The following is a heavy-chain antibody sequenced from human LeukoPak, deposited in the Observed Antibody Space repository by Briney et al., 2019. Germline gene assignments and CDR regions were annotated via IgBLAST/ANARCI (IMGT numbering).Heavy chain of an antibody. CDR3: ARHEWRGSGFYYYFDS. V-gene: IGHV4-39*01. J-gene: IGHJ4*02. CDR1: GGSISSSSYY. D-gene: IGHD3-22*01. CDR2: IYYSGST. Sequence: SETLSLTCTVSGGSISSSSYYWGWIRQPPGKGLEWIGSIYYSGSTYYNPSLKSRVTISVDTSKNQFSLKLNSVTAADTAVYSCARHEWRGSGFYYYFDSWGQGTLVTVSS.